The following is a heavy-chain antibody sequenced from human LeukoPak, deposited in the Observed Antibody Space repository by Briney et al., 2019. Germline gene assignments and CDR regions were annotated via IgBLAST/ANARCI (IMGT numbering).Heavy chain of an antibody. V-gene: IGHV3-74*01. CDR2: VIRDGSFT. J-gene: IGHJ4*02. CDR3: VRDGDDFNFDY. CDR1: GFTFSSYW. D-gene: IGHD5-24*01. Sequence: GGSLRLSCAASGFTFSSYWMHWVRQAPGKGLEWVSRVIRDGSFTNYADFVKGRFTISRDNAKNTLYLQMSSLRAEDTAVYFCVRDGDDFNFDYWGQGSLVTVSS.